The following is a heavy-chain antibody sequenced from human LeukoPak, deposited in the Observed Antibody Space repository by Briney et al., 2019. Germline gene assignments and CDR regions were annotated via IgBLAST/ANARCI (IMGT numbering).Heavy chain of an antibody. V-gene: IGHV1-69*05. CDR1: GGTFSSYA. J-gene: IGHJ4*02. CDR2: IIPIFGTA. Sequence: SVKVSCKASGGTFSSYAISWVRQAPGQGLEWMGGIIPIFGTANYAQKFQGRVTITTDESTSTAYMGLSSLRSEDTAVYYCARKGRTNTGYYFDYWGQGTLVTVSS. D-gene: IGHD3-10*01. CDR3: ARKGRTNTGYYFDY.